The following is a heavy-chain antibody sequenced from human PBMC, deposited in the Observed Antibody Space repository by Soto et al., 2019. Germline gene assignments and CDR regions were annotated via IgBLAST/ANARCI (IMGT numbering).Heavy chain of an antibody. V-gene: IGHV1-8*01. D-gene: IGHD2-2*01. CDR2: MNPNSGNT. J-gene: IGHJ4*02. Sequence: GASVKVSCKASGYTFTSYDINWARQATGQGLEWMGWMNPNSGNTGYAQKFQGRVTMTRNTSISTAYMELSSLRSEDTAVYYCARIVRYCSSTSCPYYFDYWGQGTLVTVSS. CDR1: GYTFTSYD. CDR3: ARIVRYCSSTSCPYYFDY.